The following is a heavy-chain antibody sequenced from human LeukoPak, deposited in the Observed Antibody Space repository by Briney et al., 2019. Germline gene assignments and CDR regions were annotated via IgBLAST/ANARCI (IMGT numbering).Heavy chain of an antibody. V-gene: IGHV1-69*05. D-gene: IGHD6-6*01. Sequence: SSVKVSCKASGGTFSSYAISWVRQAPGQGLEWMGGIIPIFGTANYAQKLQGRVTMTTDTSTSTAYMELRSLRSDDTAVYYCARDPGAAPNDYWGQGTLVTVSS. CDR3: ARDPGAAPNDY. CDR1: GGTFSSYA. J-gene: IGHJ4*02. CDR2: IIPIFGTA.